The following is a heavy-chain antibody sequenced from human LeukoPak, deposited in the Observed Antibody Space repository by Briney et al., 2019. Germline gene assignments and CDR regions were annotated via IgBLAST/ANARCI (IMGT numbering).Heavy chain of an antibody. D-gene: IGHD1-26*01. CDR2: IYPGDCDT. V-gene: IGHV5-51*01. CDR1: GYIFTNYW. J-gene: IGHJ5*02. CDR3: ARQHSGGSYPGP. Sequence: GESLKISCKGSGYIFTNYWIGWVRQMPGKGLEWMGIIYPGDCDTRYSPSFQGQVTILVDKSITTAYLQWSSLKASDTAMYYCARQHSGGSYPGPWGQGTLVTVSS.